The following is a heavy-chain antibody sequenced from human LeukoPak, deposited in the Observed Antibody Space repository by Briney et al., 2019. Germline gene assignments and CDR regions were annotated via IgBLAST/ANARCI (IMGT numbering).Heavy chain of an antibody. J-gene: IGHJ6*02. V-gene: IGHV1-46*01. CDR1: EYTFTSHL. CDR3: ARQQEVTSDSYYYALDV. Sequence: ASVKVSCKASEYTFTSHLVHWVRQAPGQGLEWMGVFHPGGDSITYSQKFQGRVTLTRDTSSSTAYMDLRSLRSEDTAVYFCARQQEVTSDSYYYALDVWGQGTTVTVSS. CDR2: FHPGGDSI. D-gene: IGHD4-23*01.